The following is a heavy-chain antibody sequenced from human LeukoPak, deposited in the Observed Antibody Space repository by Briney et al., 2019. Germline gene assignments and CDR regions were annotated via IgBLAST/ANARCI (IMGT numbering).Heavy chain of an antibody. Sequence: SVKVSCKTSGGTFSSYAISWVRQAPGQGLEWMGRIIPIFGTANYAQKFQGRVTITTDESTSTAYMELSSLRSEDTAVYYCASGGSGSYYNEPVDYWGQGTLVTVSS. J-gene: IGHJ4*02. CDR2: IIPIFGTA. V-gene: IGHV1-69*05. D-gene: IGHD3-10*01. CDR3: ASGGSGSYYNEPVDY. CDR1: GGTFSSYA.